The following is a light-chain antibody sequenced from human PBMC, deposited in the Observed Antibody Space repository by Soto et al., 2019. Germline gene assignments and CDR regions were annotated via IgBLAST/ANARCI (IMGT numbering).Light chain of an antibody. J-gene: IGKJ4*01. CDR2: KAS. CDR3: QQSQSYSFT. CDR1: QSIDSW. Sequence: DIQMTQSPSTLSASVGDSVTITCRASQSIDSWLAWYQQKPGKAPKLLIYKASTLESGVPSRFSGSGSGTEFTLTINSLQPDDISTYHCQQSQSYSFTFGGGTKVEIK. V-gene: IGKV1-5*03.